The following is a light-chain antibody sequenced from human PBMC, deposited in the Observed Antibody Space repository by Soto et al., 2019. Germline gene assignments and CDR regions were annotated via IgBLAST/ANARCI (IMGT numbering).Light chain of an antibody. J-gene: IGLJ1*01. V-gene: IGLV2-11*01. Sequence: QSALTQPRSVSGSLGRSVTISCTGSSSDVGGYNYVSWYQLYPGKAPKLMIYDVTERSSGVPDRFSGSKSGNTASLTISGLPADGEGDSYCCSFAGIYPYVFGTGTKLTVL. CDR2: DVT. CDR3: CSFAGIYPYV. CDR1: SSDVGGYNY.